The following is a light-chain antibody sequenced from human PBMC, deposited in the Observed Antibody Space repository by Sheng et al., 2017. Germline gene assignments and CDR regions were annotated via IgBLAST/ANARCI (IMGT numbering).Light chain of an antibody. V-gene: IGKV1-5*03. CDR2: KTS. J-gene: IGKJ1*01. CDR3: HQYNNYSWT. Sequence: DIQMTQSPSILSASVGDRVTITCRASQSISRLLAWYQQKPGKAPKLLIFKTSNLESGVPSRFSGSGSGTEFTLTISSLQPDDFVTYYCHQYNNYSWTFGQGTKVEIK. CDR1: QSISRL.